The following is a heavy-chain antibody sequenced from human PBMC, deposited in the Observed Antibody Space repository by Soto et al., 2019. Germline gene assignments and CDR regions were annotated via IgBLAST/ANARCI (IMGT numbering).Heavy chain of an antibody. V-gene: IGHV4-34*01. CDR3: ARGGRMVRGRVAREYYYYMDV. Sequence: PSETLSLTCAVYGGSFSGYYWSWIRQPPGKGLEWIGEINHSGSTNYNPSLKSRVTISVDTSKNQFSLKLSSVTAADTAVYYCARGGRMVRGRVAREYYYYMDVWGKGTTVTVSS. CDR1: GGSFSGYY. D-gene: IGHD3-10*01. J-gene: IGHJ6*03. CDR2: INHSGST.